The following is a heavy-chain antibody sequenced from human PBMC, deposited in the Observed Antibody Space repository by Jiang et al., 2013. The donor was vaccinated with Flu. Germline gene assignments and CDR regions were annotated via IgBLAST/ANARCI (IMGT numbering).Heavy chain of an antibody. CDR1: GYTLIHFY. CDR3: ARTLGTRWFDP. D-gene: IGHD3-16*01. V-gene: IGHV1-46*01. J-gene: IGHJ5*02. Sequence: QSGAEVKKPGASVKVSCKASGYTLIHFYMHWVRQAPGQGLEWVGLINPNGGRTTYAQKFQGRVTLTSDTSTRTVYMDLRNVTSEDTALYYCARTLGTRWFDPWGQGTMVTVSS. CDR2: INPNGGRT.